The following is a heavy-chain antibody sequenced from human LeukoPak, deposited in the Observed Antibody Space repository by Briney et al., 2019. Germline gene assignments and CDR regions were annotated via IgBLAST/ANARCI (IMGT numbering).Heavy chain of an antibody. CDR2: ISGSGGST. D-gene: IGHD3-22*01. V-gene: IGHV3-23*01. CDR3: AKRAVYYDSSDY. CDR1: GFTFSSHD. Sequence: PGGSLRLSCAASGFTFSSHDMHWVRQAPGKGLEWVSAISGSGGSTYYADSVKGRFTISRDNSKNTLYLQMNSLRAEDTAVYYCAKRAVYYDSSDYWGQGTLVTVSS. J-gene: IGHJ4*02.